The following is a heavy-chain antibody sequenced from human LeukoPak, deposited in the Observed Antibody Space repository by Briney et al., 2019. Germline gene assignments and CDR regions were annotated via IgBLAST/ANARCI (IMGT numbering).Heavy chain of an antibody. CDR1: GFTFSSYG. D-gene: IGHD3-3*01. V-gene: IGHV3-33*01. Sequence: GGSLRLSCAASGFTFSSYGMHWVRQAPGKGLEWVAVIWYDGSNKYYADSVKGRFTTSRDNSKNTLYLQMNSLRAEDTAVYYCARDRFWSGPYNWFDPWGQGTLVTVSS. CDR2: IWYDGSNK. CDR3: ARDRFWSGPYNWFDP. J-gene: IGHJ5*02.